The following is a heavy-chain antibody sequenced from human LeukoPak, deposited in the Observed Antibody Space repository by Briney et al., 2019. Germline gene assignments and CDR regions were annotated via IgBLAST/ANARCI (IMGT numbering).Heavy chain of an antibody. D-gene: IGHD2/OR15-2a*01. Sequence: SETLSLTCTVSGGSISSYYWSWIRQPPGKGLEWIGYIYYSGSTNYNPSLKSRVTISVDTSKNQFSLKLSSVTAADTAVYYCARGYFLYYFDYWGQGTLVTVSS. CDR2: IYYSGST. V-gene: IGHV4-59*12. J-gene: IGHJ4*02. CDR3: ARGYFLYYFDY. CDR1: GGSISSYY.